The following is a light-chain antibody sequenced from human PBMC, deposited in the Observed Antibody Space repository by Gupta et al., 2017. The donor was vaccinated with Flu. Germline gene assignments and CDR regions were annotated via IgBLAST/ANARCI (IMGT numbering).Light chain of an antibody. CDR3: QQRRNWPPVT. V-gene: IGKV3-11*01. CDR1: QSVDTY. CDR2: EAS. Sequence: IVLTQSPATLSLSPGERATLSCRASQSVDTYLAWYQQRPGQAPRLLIYEASNRATGITDRFSGSGYGTDLTLTISSREQEDFAVYYCQQRRNWPPVTFGGGTKVDI. J-gene: IGKJ4*01.